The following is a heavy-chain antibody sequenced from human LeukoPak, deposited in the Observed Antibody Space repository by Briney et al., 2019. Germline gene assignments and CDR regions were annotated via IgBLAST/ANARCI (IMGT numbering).Heavy chain of an antibody. Sequence: GGSLRLSCAASGFTFSSYAMSWVRQATGKGLEWVSAISGSGGSTYYADSVKGRFTISRDNSKNTLYLQMNSLRDEDTAVYYCAKVKVGGLTIFGVVIMDYFDYWGQGTLVTVSS. CDR1: GFTFSSYA. CDR2: ISGSGGST. CDR3: AKVKVGGLTIFGVVIMDYFDY. D-gene: IGHD3-3*01. J-gene: IGHJ4*02. V-gene: IGHV3-23*01.